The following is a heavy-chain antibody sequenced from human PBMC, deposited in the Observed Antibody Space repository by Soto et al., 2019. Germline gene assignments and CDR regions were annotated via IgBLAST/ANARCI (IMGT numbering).Heavy chain of an antibody. Sequence: SETLSLTCTVSGVSISSYYWSWIRQPPGKGLEWIGYIYYSGSTNYNPSLKSRVTISVDTSKNQFSLKLSSVTAADTAVYYCARASIAVAGNGFDYWGQGTLVTVSS. CDR3: ARASIAVAGNGFDY. D-gene: IGHD6-19*01. V-gene: IGHV4-59*01. J-gene: IGHJ4*02. CDR2: IYYSGST. CDR1: GVSISSYY.